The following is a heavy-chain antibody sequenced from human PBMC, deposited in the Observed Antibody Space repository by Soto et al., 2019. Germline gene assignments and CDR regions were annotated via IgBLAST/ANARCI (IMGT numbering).Heavy chain of an antibody. CDR3: ARDSGTAWFFDY. CDR1: GFTFSSYE. CDR2: IGSSGSTI. D-gene: IGHD6-19*01. V-gene: IGHV3-48*03. J-gene: IGHJ4*02. Sequence: EVQLVESGGGLVQPGGSLRLSCAASGFTFSSYEMNWVRQAPGKGLEWVSYIGSSGSTIYYADSVKGRFTISRDNAKNSLYQQMNSLRAEDTAVYYCARDSGTAWFFDYWGQGTLVTVSS.